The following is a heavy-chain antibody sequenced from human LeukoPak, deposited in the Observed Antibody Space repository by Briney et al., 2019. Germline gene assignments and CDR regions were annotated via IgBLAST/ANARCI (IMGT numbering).Heavy chain of an antibody. V-gene: IGHV3-21*01. J-gene: IGHJ4*02. CDR1: GFTFSTYS. D-gene: IGHD4-17*01. CDR3: ARVGAYTDYAPDY. CDR2: ISATGSYT. Sequence: GRSLRLSCAASGFTFSTYSMNWVRQAPGHGLKWVSSISATGSYTYYADSVKGRFTISRDSAKSSLYLQMRSLRADDTAVYYCARVGAYTDYAPDYGGQGTLVTVSS.